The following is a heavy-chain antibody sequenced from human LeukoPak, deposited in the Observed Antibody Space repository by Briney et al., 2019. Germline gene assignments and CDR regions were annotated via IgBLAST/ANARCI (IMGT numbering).Heavy chain of an antibody. CDR3: ARDPHALVANYYFDY. J-gene: IGHJ4*02. Sequence: PSETLSLTCNVSGYSISSGYYWGWIRQPPGQGLEWIGKIYHSGITAYNPSLKSRVTISVDTSENHFSLKLTSVTAADTAVYYCARDPHALVANYYFDYWGQGTLVTVSS. V-gene: IGHV4-38-2*02. CDR1: GYSISSGYY. CDR2: IYHSGIT. D-gene: IGHD2-15*01.